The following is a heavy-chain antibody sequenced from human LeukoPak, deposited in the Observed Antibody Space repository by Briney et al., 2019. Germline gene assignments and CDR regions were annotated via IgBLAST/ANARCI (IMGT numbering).Heavy chain of an antibody. CDR1: GFTFSSYG. V-gene: IGHV3-33*08. CDR3: ARGTWFGATVAFDI. CDR2: IWYDGSNK. Sequence: PGGSLRLSCAASGFTFSSYGMHWVRQAPGKGLEWVAVIWYDGSNKYYADSVKGRFTISRDNSKNTLYLQMNSLRAEDTAVYYCARGTWFGATVAFDIWGQGTMVTVSS. J-gene: IGHJ3*02. D-gene: IGHD3-10*01.